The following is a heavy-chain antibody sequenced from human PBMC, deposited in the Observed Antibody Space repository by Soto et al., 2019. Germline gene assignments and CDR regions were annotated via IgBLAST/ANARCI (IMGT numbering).Heavy chain of an antibody. V-gene: IGHV5-51*01. J-gene: IGHJ6*02. CDR3: ARDARYCSGGSCYGYYYGMDV. Sequence: PGESLKISCKGSGFSISSYWLGWVRQMPGKGLEWMGIIFPGDPDVRYNPSFQGQVTISRDNAENSLYLQMNSLRDEDTAVYYCARDARYCSGGSCYGYYYGMDVWGQGTTVTVSS. CDR2: IFPGDPDV. CDR1: GFSISSYW. D-gene: IGHD2-15*01.